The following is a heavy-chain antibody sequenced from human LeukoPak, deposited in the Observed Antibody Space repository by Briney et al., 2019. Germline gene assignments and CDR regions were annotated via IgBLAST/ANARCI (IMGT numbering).Heavy chain of an antibody. CDR1: GHTFTGYY. V-gene: IGHV1-2*02. D-gene: IGHD5-12*01. J-gene: IGHJ4*02. CDR2: INPNSGGT. CDR3: SGLRLYYFDY. Sequence: ASVKVSCKASGHTFTGYYIHWVRQAPGQGLEWMGWINPNSGGTNYAQKFQGRVTMTRDTSISTAYMELSSLSSDDTAVYYCSGLRLYYFDYWGQGTLVTVSS.